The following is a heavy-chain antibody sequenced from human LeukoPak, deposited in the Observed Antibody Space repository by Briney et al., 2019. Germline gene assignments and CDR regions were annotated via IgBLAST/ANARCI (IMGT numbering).Heavy chain of an antibody. CDR1: GLTLSTSA. J-gene: IGHJ4*02. Sequence: GGSLTPSHAPSGLTLSTSAMRCARHPPGEGLEWVSNFTGGEGITHYADSVTGRFTISRDNSKNTLYLQMNSLRVEDTAVYYCAKDMGRGWCYFDYWGQGTLVTVSS. CDR3: AKDMGRGWCYFDY. D-gene: IGHD2-21*01. V-gene: IGHV3-23*01. CDR2: FTGGEGIT.